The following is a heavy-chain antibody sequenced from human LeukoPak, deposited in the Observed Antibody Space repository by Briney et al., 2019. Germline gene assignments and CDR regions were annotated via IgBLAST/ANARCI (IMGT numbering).Heavy chain of an antibody. Sequence: ASVKISCKASGYTFTGYYMHWVRQAPGQGLEWMGWINPNSGGTYYAQKFQGRVSMTRDTSISTAYMELSSLRSDDTAVYYCYYRVSSGYLTWGQGTLVAVSS. CDR2: INPNSGGT. J-gene: IGHJ4*02. CDR1: GYTFTGYY. D-gene: IGHD3-22*01. V-gene: IGHV1-2*02. CDR3: YYRVSSGYLT.